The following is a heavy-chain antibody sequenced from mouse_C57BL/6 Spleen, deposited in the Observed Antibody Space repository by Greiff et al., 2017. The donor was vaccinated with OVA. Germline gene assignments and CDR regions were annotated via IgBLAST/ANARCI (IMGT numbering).Heavy chain of an antibody. V-gene: IGHV1-64*01. Sequence: QVQLQQSGAELVKPGASVKLSCKASGYTFTSYWMHWVKQRPGKGLEWIGMIHPSSGSTNYNEKFKSKATLTVDKSSSPAYMQLSSLTSEDSAVYDCARERSGNGYWGQGTTLTVSS. CDR2: IHPSSGST. J-gene: IGHJ2*01. D-gene: IGHD3-2*02. CDR3: ARERSGNGY. CDR1: GYTFTSYW.